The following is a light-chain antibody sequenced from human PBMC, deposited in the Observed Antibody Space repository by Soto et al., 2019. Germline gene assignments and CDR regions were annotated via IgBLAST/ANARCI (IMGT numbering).Light chain of an antibody. Sequence: EIVLTQSPGTLSLSPGERATLSCRASQSVSSSYLAWYQQKPGQAPRLLIYGASSRATGIPDRFSGSGSGTDFTVTISRLEREDFAVYSCQQYGSSPKTFGQGTKLEIK. CDR2: GAS. V-gene: IGKV3-20*01. CDR3: QQYGSSPKT. J-gene: IGKJ2*01. CDR1: QSVSSSY.